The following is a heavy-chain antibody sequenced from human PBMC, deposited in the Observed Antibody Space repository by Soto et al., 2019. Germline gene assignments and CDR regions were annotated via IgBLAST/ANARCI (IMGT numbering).Heavy chain of an antibody. D-gene: IGHD3-3*01. V-gene: IGHV1-18*01. CDR2: ISAYNGNT. Sequence: ASVKVSCKASGYTFTSYGISWVRQAPGQGLEWMGWISAYNGNTNYAQKLQGRVTMTEDTSTDTAYMELSSLRSEDTAVYYCATVGVYYDFWSGRRPFDYWGQGTLVTVSS. J-gene: IGHJ4*02. CDR1: GYTFTSYG. CDR3: ATVGVYYDFWSGRRPFDY.